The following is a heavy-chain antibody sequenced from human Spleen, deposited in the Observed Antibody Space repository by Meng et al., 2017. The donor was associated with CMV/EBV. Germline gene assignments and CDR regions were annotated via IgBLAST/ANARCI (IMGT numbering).Heavy chain of an antibody. CDR1: GFTFSSYA. D-gene: IGHD6-6*01. Sequence: GGSLRLSCAASGFTFSSYAMHWVRQAPGKGLEWVAVISYDRSNKYYADSVKGRFTISGDNSKNTLYLQMNSLRAEDTAVYYCARDSAAARQFYYYGMDVWGQGTTVTVSS. J-gene: IGHJ6*02. CDR2: ISYDRSNK. CDR3: ARDSAAARQFYYYGMDV. V-gene: IGHV3-30*04.